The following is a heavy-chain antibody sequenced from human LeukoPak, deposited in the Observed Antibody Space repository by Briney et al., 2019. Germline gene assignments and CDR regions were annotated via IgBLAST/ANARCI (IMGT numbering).Heavy chain of an antibody. Sequence: ASVKVSCKASGYSFTGYYMHWVRQAPGQGLEWMGWINPNSGVTKSAQRFQGRVTMTRDTSIGAGYMELSRLRSEDTAVYYCARAGDYYGSGSYLDYWGQGTLVTVSP. CDR2: INPNSGVT. D-gene: IGHD3-10*01. CDR1: GYSFTGYY. V-gene: IGHV1-2*02. CDR3: ARAGDYYGSGSYLDY. J-gene: IGHJ4*02.